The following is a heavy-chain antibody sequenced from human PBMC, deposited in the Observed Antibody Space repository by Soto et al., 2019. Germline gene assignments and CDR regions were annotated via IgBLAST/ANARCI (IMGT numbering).Heavy chain of an antibody. CDR3: ARGIAGSVYGMDV. V-gene: IGHV1-69*05. J-gene: IGHJ6*02. Sequence: ASVKVSCKTSGGTFRTSAISWVRQAPGHGLEWMGGIMPVFPTPDYAQKFQGRFTISRDNAKNSLYLQMGSLRAEDMAVYYCARGIAGSVYGMDVWGQGTTVTVSS. CDR2: IMPVFPTP. D-gene: IGHD2-15*01. CDR1: GGTFRTSA.